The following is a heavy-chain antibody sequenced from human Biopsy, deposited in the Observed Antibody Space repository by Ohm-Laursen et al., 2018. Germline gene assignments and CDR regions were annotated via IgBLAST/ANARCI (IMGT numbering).Heavy chain of an antibody. J-gene: IGHJ4*02. V-gene: IGHV1-2*06. D-gene: IGHD6-13*01. CDR3: ARMEQPHDY. CDR2: INPNSGDT. CDR1: GYPFSNYY. Sequence: ASVKVSCKASGYPFSNYYLFWVRQAPGQGLEWMGRINPNSGDTVFARNFQGRVTMTRDTAISTVYMDLRNLRPDDTADYFCARMEQPHDYWGQGTLVTVSS.